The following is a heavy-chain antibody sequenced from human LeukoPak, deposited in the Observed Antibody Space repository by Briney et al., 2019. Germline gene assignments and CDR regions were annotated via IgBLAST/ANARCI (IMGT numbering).Heavy chain of an antibody. D-gene: IGHD3-22*01. J-gene: IGHJ3*02. V-gene: IGHV3-7*01. Sequence: GGSLRLSCAASGFSFSSYWVTCVRQAPGKGLECGADINRNGSQEHYVDSVKGRFTISRDNTKSSLYLQMNSLRAEDTAVYYCARDSSPQSGVYYFDAFDMWGQGTMVTVSS. CDR3: ARDSSPQSGVYYFDAFDM. CDR1: GFSFSSYW. CDR2: INRNGSQE.